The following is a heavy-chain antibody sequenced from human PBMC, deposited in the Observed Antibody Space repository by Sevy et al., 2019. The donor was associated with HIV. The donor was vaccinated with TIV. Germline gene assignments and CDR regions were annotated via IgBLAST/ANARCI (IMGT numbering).Heavy chain of an antibody. V-gene: IGHV3-48*01. CDR2: ISYSSGTI. CDR1: GFTFSSYS. CDR3: AREERGDTGYSSFDF. D-gene: IGHD3-9*01. Sequence: GGSLRLSCAVSGFTFSSYSMNWVRQAPGKGLEWVSYISYSSGTIYYADSVKGRFTISRDNAKNSLYLQMNSLRAEDTAVYYCAREERGDTGYSSFDFWGQGILVTVSS. J-gene: IGHJ4*02.